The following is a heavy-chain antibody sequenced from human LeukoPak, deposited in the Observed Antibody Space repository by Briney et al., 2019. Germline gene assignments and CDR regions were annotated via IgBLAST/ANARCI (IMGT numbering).Heavy chain of an antibody. D-gene: IGHD3-10*01. CDR3: ARGYGSGNYYPKDY. CDR1: GGSFSGYY. Sequence: SETLFLTCAVYGGSFSGYYWSWIRQPPGKGLEWIGETNHSGSTNYNPSLKSRVTISVDTSKNQWSLKLTSVTAADTAVYYCARGYGSGNYYPKDYWGQGTLVTVSS. V-gene: IGHV4-34*01. J-gene: IGHJ4*02. CDR2: TNHSGST.